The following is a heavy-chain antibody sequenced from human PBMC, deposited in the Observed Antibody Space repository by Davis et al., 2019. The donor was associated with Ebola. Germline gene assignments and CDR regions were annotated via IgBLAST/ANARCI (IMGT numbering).Heavy chain of an antibody. D-gene: IGHD2-15*01. CDR1: GYSFTSYW. CDR3: ARVGDCSGGRCYSGDFDY. J-gene: IGHJ4*02. V-gene: IGHV5-51*01. CDR2: IYPGDSDT. Sequence: GESLKISCKGSGYSFTSYWIGWVRQMPGKGLEWMGIIYPGDSDTRYSPSFQGQVTISADKSISTAYLQWSRLKASDTAMYYCARVGDCSGGRCYSGDFDYWGQGTLVTVSS.